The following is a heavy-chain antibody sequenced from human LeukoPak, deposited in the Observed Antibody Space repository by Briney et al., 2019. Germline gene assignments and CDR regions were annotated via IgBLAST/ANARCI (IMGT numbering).Heavy chain of an antibody. V-gene: IGHV1-69*05. D-gene: IGHD4-17*01. Sequence: GSSVKVSCKASGGTFSSYAISWVRQAPGQGLEWMGGIIPIFGTANYAQKLQGRVTMTTDTSTSTAYMELRSLRSDDTAVYYCARDGWEDYGDYVAAFDIWGQGTMVTVSS. CDR1: GGTFSSYA. CDR2: IIPIFGTA. CDR3: ARDGWEDYGDYVAAFDI. J-gene: IGHJ3*02.